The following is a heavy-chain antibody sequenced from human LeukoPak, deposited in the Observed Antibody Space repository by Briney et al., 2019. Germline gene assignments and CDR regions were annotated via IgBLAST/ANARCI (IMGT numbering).Heavy chain of an antibody. V-gene: IGHV4-59*12. CDR2: IYYSGYT. J-gene: IGHJ3*02. CDR3: ARDPVKQWLDDAFDI. CDR1: GGSISSYY. D-gene: IGHD6-19*01. Sequence: PSETLSLTCTVSGGSISSYYWSWIRQPPGKGLKWIGNIYYSGYTTYSPSLRSRVTISVDTSKNQFSLKLSSVTAADTAVYYCARDPVKQWLDDAFDIWGQGTMVTVSS.